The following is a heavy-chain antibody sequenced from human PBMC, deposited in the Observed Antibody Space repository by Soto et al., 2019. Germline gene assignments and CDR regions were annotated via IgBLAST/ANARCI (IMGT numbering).Heavy chain of an antibody. D-gene: IGHD2-15*01. CDR2: INQDGSEK. V-gene: IGHV3-7*01. J-gene: IGHJ4*02. Sequence: PGGSLRLSCAVSGFTFNNYWMSWVRQAPGKGLEWVANINQDGSEKYYVDSVKGRFTTSRENAKSSLYLEMNNLRAEDTAVYFCATQKLLLDYWGQGTLVTVSS. CDR1: GFTFNNYW. CDR3: ATQKLLLDY.